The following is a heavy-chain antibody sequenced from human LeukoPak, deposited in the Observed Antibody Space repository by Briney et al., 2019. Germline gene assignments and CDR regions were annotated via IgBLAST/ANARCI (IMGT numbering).Heavy chain of an antibody. CDR1: GFTFSSYS. V-gene: IGHV3-21*01. CDR3: ARGDTYGSGSYWY. J-gene: IGHJ4*02. Sequence: GGSLRLSCAASGFTFSSYSMNWVRQAPGKGLAWVACISSSSSYIYYADSVKGRFTISRDNAKNSLYLQMNSLSTEDTAVYYCARGDTYGSGSYWYWGQGTLVSVS. CDR2: ISSSSSYI. D-gene: IGHD3-10*01.